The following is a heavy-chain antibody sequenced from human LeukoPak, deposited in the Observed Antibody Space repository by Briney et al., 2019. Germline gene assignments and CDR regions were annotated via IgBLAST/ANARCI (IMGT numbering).Heavy chain of an antibody. J-gene: IGHJ5*02. D-gene: IGHD6-6*01. Sequence: ASVKVSCKASGYTLTGYYMHWVRQAPGQGLEWMGWINPNSGGTNYAQKFQGRVTMTRDTSISTAYMELSRLRSDDTAVYYCARGPPQYSSSSRWFEPWGQGTLFTVSS. CDR1: GYTLTGYY. V-gene: IGHV1-2*02. CDR3: ARGPPQYSSSSRWFEP. CDR2: INPNSGGT.